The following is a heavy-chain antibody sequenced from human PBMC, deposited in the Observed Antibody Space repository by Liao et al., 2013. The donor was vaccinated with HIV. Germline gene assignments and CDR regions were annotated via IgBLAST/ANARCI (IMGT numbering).Heavy chain of an antibody. D-gene: IGHD3-9*01. Sequence: QLQLQESGPGLVRPSETLSLTCTVSGGSISSGSHYCNWIRQPAGKGLEWIGRIYTSGSTNYNPSLKSRVTMSLDTSKNQFSLKLTSVTAADTAIYYCATGEILTGYALDYWGQGTLVTVSS. V-gene: IGHV4-61*02. J-gene: IGHJ4*02. CDR1: GGSISSGSHY. CDR3: ATGEILTGYALDY. CDR2: IYTSGST.